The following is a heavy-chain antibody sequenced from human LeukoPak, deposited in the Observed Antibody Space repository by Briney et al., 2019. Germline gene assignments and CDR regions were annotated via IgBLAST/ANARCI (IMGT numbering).Heavy chain of an antibody. D-gene: IGHD6-19*01. Sequence: GGSLRLSCAAYGFTFSSYAMSWVRQAPGKGLEWVSAISGSGGSTYYADSVKGRFTISRDNSKNTLYLQMNSLRAEDTAVYYCAKDVKEYSSGWYEGYWGQGTLVTVSS. V-gene: IGHV3-23*01. CDR3: AKDVKEYSSGWYEGY. CDR1: GFTFSSYA. J-gene: IGHJ4*02. CDR2: ISGSGGST.